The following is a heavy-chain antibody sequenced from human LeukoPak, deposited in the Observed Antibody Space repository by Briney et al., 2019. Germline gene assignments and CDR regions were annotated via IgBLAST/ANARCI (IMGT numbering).Heavy chain of an antibody. CDR2: IYYSGST. CDR1: GGSISSSSYY. D-gene: IGHD6-13*01. CDR3: ARTPGIAAADYTDHDAFDI. V-gene: IGHV4-39*01. Sequence: SQTLSLTCTVSGGSISSSSYYWGWIRQPPGKGLEWIGSIYYSGSTYYNPSLKSRVTISVDTSKNQFSLKLSSVTAADTAVYYCARTPGIAAADYTDHDAFDIWGQGTMVTVFS. J-gene: IGHJ3*02.